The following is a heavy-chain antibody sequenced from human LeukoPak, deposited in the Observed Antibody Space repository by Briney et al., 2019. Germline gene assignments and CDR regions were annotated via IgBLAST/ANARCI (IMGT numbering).Heavy chain of an antibody. CDR3: ARDTVLLVRQLPWGDYYYYGMDV. D-gene: IGHD6-6*01. V-gene: IGHV3-30-3*01. Sequence: GGSLRLSCAASGFTFSSYAMHWVRQAPGKGLEWVAVISYDGSNKYYADSVKGRFTISRDNSKNTLYLQMNSLRAEDTAVYYCARDTVLLVRQLPWGDYYYYGMDVWGQGTTVTVSS. CDR2: ISYDGSNK. J-gene: IGHJ6*02. CDR1: GFTFSSYA.